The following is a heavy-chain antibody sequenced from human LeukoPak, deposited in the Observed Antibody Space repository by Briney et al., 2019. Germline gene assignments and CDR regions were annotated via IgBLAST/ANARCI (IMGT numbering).Heavy chain of an antibody. V-gene: IGHV1-2*02. CDR1: GYTFTGYY. J-gene: IGHJ6*02. Sequence: ASVKVSCKASGYTFTGYYMHWVRQAPGQGLEWMGWINPNSGGTNYAQKFQGRVTMTRDTSISTAYMELSRLRSDDTAVYYCARERTEIVPTEVTTQFYPYYYGMDVWGQGTTVTVSS. CDR2: INPNSGGT. CDR3: ARERTEIVPTEVTTQFYPYYYGMDV. D-gene: IGHD1-1*01.